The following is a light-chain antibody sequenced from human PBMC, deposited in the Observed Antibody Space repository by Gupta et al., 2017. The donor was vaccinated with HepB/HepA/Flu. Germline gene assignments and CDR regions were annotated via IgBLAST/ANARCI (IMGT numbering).Light chain of an antibody. V-gene: IGLV3-21*04. CDR1: NIASKS. CDR3: QVVDSISDHYV. Sequence: SYVLTQPPSVSVAQGRTARITCGVNNIASKSVNWYQQKPGQAPVLVIYYDSDRRSGIPARFSGSNSEITATLTISRVEGGDEADYYCQVVDSISDHYVFGTGTRFTVL. J-gene: IGLJ1*01. CDR2: YDS.